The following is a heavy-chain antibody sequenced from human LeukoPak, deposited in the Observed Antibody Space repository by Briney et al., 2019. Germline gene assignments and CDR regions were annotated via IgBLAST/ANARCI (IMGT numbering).Heavy chain of an antibody. Sequence: PSETLSLTCAVYGGSFSGYYWSWIRQPPGKGLEWIGEINHSGSTNYNPSLKSRVTISVDTSKNQFSLKLSSVTAADTAVYYCARRGYCSSTSCYTMRYYYMDVWGKGTTVTVSS. CDR1: GGSFSGYY. D-gene: IGHD2-2*02. CDR2: INHSGST. J-gene: IGHJ6*03. CDR3: ARRGYCSSTSCYTMRYYYMDV. V-gene: IGHV4-34*01.